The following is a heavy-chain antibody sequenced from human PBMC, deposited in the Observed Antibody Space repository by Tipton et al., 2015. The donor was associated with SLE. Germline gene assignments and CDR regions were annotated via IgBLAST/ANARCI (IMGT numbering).Heavy chain of an antibody. Sequence: LRLSCTASGFTFGDYAMSWVRQAPGKGLEWVGFIRSKAYGGTTEYAASVKGRFTISRDDSKSIAYLQMNSLKTEDTAVYYCTRAASYGEDYWGQGTLVTVSS. D-gene: IGHD1-26*01. CDR3: TRAASYGEDY. V-gene: IGHV3-49*04. J-gene: IGHJ4*02. CDR2: IRSKAYGGTT. CDR1: GFTFGDYA.